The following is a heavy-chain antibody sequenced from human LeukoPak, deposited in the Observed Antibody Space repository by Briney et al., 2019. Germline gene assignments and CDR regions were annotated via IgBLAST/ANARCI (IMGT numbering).Heavy chain of an antibody. J-gene: IGHJ6*03. CDR2: IKQDGSDK. Sequence: PGGSLRLSCAASGFSFSSYWMSWVRQAPGKGLEWVANIKQDGSDKKYVDSVKGRFTISRDNAKNSLYLQMNSLRADDTAVYYCARARDYYYMDVWGKGTTVTVSS. V-gene: IGHV3-7*01. CDR1: GFSFSSYW. CDR3: ARARDYYYMDV.